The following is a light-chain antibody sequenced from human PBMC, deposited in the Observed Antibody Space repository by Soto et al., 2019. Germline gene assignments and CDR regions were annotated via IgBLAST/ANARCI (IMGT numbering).Light chain of an antibody. Sequence: QSVLTQPASVSGSPGQSITISCTGTSSDVSGYDFVSWFQQHPGKAPKLMIYDVTNRPSGVSDRFSGSKSANTSSLTISGLQAEDEAVFYCSSYTSRSTVVFGSGTKVTVL. CDR2: DVT. CDR3: SSYTSRSTVV. J-gene: IGLJ1*01. V-gene: IGLV2-14*03. CDR1: SSDVSGYDF.